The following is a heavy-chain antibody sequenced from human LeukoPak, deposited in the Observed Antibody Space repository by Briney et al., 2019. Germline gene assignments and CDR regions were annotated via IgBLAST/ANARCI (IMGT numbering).Heavy chain of an antibody. V-gene: IGHV3-21*04. CDR3: AKGLLLWFGEFDY. D-gene: IGHD3-10*01. CDR2: ISSSSSYI. Sequence: GGSLRLSCAASGFTFSSYSMNWVRQAPGEGLEWVSSISSSSSYIYYADSVKGRFTISRDNSKNTLYLQMNSLRAEDTAVYYCAKGLLLWFGEFDYWGQGTLVTVSS. CDR1: GFTFSSYS. J-gene: IGHJ4*02.